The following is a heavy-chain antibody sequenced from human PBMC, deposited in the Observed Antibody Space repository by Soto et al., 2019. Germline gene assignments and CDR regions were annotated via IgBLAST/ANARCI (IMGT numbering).Heavy chain of an antibody. V-gene: IGHV1-18*04. CDR1: GYTFPSYG. J-gene: IGHJ4*02. D-gene: IGHD2-21*02. Sequence: ASVKVSCKASGYTFPSYGLSWVRQAPGQGLEWMGWISVYNDNTNYAQKLQGRVTMTTDTSTSTAYMELRSLRSDDTAVYYCARSCGGDCYYGYWGQGTLVTAPQ. CDR2: ISVYNDNT. CDR3: ARSCGGDCYYGY.